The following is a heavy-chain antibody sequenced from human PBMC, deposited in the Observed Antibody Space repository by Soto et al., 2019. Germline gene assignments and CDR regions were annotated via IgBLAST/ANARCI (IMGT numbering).Heavy chain of an antibody. D-gene: IGHD3-16*02. V-gene: IGHV1-69*13. CDR1: GGTFSSYA. J-gene: IGHJ4*02. CDR2: IIPLFGTT. CDR3: ATNDRASYHFDY. Sequence: SVKVSCKAFGGTFSSYAISWLRQAPGQGLEWMGGIIPLFGTTNYAPKFQGRVAITADERARTAYMDLSSLKSEDTAVYYCATNDRASYHFDYWGQGTLVTVSS.